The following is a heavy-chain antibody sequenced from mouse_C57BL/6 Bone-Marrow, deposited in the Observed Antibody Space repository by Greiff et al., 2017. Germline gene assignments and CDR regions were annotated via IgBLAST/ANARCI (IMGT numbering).Heavy chain of an antibody. D-gene: IGHD2-1*01. CDR3: TTIYYGNYWFAY. J-gene: IGHJ3*01. Sequence: EVQLQQSGAELVRPGASVKLSCTASGFNIKDDYMHWVKQRPEQGLEWIGWIDPENGDTEYASKFQGKATITADTSSNTAYLQLRSLTSEDTAVYYCTTIYYGNYWFAYWGQGTLVTVSA. V-gene: IGHV14-4*01. CDR2: IDPENGDT. CDR1: GFNIKDDY.